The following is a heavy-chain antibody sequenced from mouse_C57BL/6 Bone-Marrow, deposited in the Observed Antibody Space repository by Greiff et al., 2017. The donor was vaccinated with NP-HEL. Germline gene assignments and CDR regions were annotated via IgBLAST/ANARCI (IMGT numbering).Heavy chain of an antibody. CDR2: IDPSDSYT. Sequence: QVQLQQPGAALVRPGTSVKLSCKASGYTFTSYWMHWVKQRPGQGLEWIGVIDPSDSYTNYNQKFKGKATLTVDTSSSTAYMQLSSLTSEDSAVYYCARRTRGVWGTGTTVTVSS. CDR3: ARRTRGV. CDR1: GYTFTSYW. V-gene: IGHV1-59*01. J-gene: IGHJ1*03.